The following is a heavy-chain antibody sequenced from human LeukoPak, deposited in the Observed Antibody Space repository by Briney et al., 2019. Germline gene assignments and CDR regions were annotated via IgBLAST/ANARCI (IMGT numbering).Heavy chain of an antibody. V-gene: IGHV3-23*01. J-gene: IGHJ4*02. CDR1: GFTFSSYA. CDR2: ISGSGGRT. D-gene: IGHD3-9*01. CDR3: AKGYDILAAYALGFDY. Sequence: GGSLSLSCAASGFTFSSYAMGWVRQGPGKGLDWVSSISGSGGRTYYAASVKGRFTISRDNSKSTLYLQMNSLRAEDTAVYYCAKGYDILAAYALGFDYWGQGTLVTVSS.